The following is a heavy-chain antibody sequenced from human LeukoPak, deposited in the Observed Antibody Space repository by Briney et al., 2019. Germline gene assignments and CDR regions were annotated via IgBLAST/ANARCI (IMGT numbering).Heavy chain of an antibody. J-gene: IGHJ4*02. V-gene: IGHV3-30-3*01. CDR2: ISYDGSNK. CDR3: ARASVAN. CDR1: GFTFSSYA. D-gene: IGHD5-12*01. Sequence: GGPLRLSCAASGFTFSSYAMHWVRQAPGKGLEWVAVISYDGSNKYYADSVKGRFTISRDNSKNTLYLQMNSLRAEDTAVYYCARASVANWGQGTLVTVSS.